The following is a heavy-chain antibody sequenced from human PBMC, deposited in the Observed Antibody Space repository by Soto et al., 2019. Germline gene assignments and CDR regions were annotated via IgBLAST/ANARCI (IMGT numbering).Heavy chain of an antibody. CDR3: ANDPSGDYLGSFNS. J-gene: IGHJ4*02. D-gene: IGHD4-17*01. CDR2: ISGSGANT. Sequence: EVQLLESGGGLVQPGGSLRLSCAASGYIFSSYAMAWFRQAAGLGLEWVSAISGSGANTRYSDSVKSRVIISRDNSKNTLYLQMNILTPEDTCVYYLANDPSGDYLGSFNSWGQGPLVTVSS. V-gene: IGHV3-23*01. CDR1: GYIFSSYA.